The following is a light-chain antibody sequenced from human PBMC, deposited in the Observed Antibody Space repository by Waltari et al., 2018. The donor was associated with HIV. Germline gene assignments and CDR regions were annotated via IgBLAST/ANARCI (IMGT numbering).Light chain of an antibody. J-gene: IGLJ2*01. CDR1: SSNIGSNT. CDR2: SNN. CDR3: AAWDDSVNGPGGV. Sequence: QSVLTQPPSASGTPGQRVTISCSGSSSNIGSNTVNWYQQLPGTAPKLLIYSNNQRPLGVPDGFSGSKSGTSASLAISGLQSEDEADNYWAAWDDSVNGPGGVFGGGTKLTVL. V-gene: IGLV1-44*01.